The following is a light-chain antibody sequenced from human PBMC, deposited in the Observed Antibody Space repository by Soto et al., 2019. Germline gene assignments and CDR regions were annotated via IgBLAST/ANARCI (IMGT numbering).Light chain of an antibody. Sequence: IQITQSPSTLSASVGDRVTITCRASQTISSWLAWYQQKPGKAPKLLIYDASSLESGVPSRFSGSGSGTEFTLTISSLQPDDFATYYCQQYNSYSPTFGGGTKVDIK. CDR1: QTISSW. J-gene: IGKJ4*01. V-gene: IGKV1-5*01. CDR2: DAS. CDR3: QQYNSYSPT.